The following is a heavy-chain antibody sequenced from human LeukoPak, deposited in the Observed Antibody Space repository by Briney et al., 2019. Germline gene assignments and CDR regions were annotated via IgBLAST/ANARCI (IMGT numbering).Heavy chain of an antibody. CDR2: IWYDGSNK. J-gene: IGHJ6*02. CDR3: AKEGGTTMDYAMDV. Sequence: GGSLRLSCAASGFTFSSYGMHWVRQALGKGLEWVALIWYDGSNKFYADSVKGRLTISRDNSKNTLYLQMNSLRAEDTAVYYCAKEGGTTMDYAMDVWGQGTTVTVSS. D-gene: IGHD3-10*01. V-gene: IGHV3-33*06. CDR1: GFTFSSYG.